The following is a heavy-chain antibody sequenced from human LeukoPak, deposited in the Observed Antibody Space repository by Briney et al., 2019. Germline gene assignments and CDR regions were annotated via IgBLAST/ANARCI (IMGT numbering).Heavy chain of an antibody. CDR1: GFTFSSYW. D-gene: IGHD3-22*01. CDR3: ARAPSEIGGYYPEYFRH. J-gene: IGHJ1*01. V-gene: IGHV3-74*01. Sequence: GGSLRLSCVASGFTFSSYWMHWVRQAPGKGLVWVSRIKSNGSTNYADSVKGRFTISRDNAKNTVSLQMNSLRAEDTGVYFCARAPSEIGGYYPEYFRHWGQGTLVTVSS. CDR2: IKSNGST.